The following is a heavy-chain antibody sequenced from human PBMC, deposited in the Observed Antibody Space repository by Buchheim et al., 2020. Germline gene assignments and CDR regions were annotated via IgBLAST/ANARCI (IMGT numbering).Heavy chain of an antibody. CDR3: ARGRDSGWPLDY. CDR2: ITSGGSTI. V-gene: IGHV3-48*03. CDR1: GFTFSSYE. D-gene: IGHD6-19*01. Sequence: EVQLVESGGGLVQPGGSLRLSCAASGFTFSSYEMNWVRQAPGKGLEWVSYITSGGSTIYYADSVKGRFTISSGNAKNSLYMQMSSLRGEDTAVYYCARGRDSGWPLDYWGQGTL. J-gene: IGHJ4*02.